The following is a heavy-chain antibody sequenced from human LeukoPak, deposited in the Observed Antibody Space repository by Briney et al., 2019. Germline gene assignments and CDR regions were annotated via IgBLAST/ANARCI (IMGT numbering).Heavy chain of an antibody. CDR3: ARVLSRKSRFDY. Sequence: ASVKVSCKASGGTFSSYAISWVRQAPGQGLEWMGGIIPIFGTANYAQKFQGRVTITADESTSTAYMELSSLRSEDTAVYYCARVLSRKSRFDYWGQGTLVTVSS. D-gene: IGHD6-13*01. CDR2: IIPIFGTA. J-gene: IGHJ4*02. V-gene: IGHV1-69*13. CDR1: GGTFSSYA.